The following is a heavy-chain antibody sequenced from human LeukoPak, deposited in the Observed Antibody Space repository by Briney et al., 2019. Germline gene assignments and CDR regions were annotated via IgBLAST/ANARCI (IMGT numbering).Heavy chain of an antibody. J-gene: IGHJ4*02. CDR2: ISSSSSYI. V-gene: IGHV3-21*04. CDR3: ARIPHGYHNDY. CDR1: GFTFSSYS. Sequence: GGSLRLSCAASGFTFSSYSMNWVRQAPGKGLEWVSSISSSSSYIYYADPVKGRFTISRDNSKNTLYLQMNSLRAEDTAVYYCARIPHGYHNDYWGQGTLVTVSS. D-gene: IGHD5-24*01.